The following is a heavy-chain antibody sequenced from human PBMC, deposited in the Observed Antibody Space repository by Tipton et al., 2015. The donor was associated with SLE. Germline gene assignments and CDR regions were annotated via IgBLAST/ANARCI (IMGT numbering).Heavy chain of an antibody. D-gene: IGHD3-9*01. Sequence: SLRLSCVGSGFNFNSYAMHWVRQAPGKGLEWVALIWYDGGNKDYADSVKGRFTISRDNSKNTLYLQMNSLRAEDTAVYYCAREGILTGCPDYWGQGTLVTVSS. CDR2: IWYDGGNK. CDR3: AREGILTGCPDY. J-gene: IGHJ4*02. V-gene: IGHV3-33*01. CDR1: GFNFNSYA.